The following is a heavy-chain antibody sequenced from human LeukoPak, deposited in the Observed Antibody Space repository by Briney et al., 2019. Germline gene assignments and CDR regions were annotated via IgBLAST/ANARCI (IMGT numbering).Heavy chain of an antibody. Sequence: PGGSLRLSCAASGFTFSSYWMSWVRQAPGKGLEWVANIKQDGSEKYYVDSVKGRFTISRDNSKNTLYLQMNSLRAEDTAVYYCARGPVYYYDSSGYPHWGQGTLVTVSS. CDR3: ARGPVYYYDSSGYPH. CDR2: IKQDGSEK. V-gene: IGHV3-7*01. J-gene: IGHJ4*02. D-gene: IGHD3-22*01. CDR1: GFTFSSYW.